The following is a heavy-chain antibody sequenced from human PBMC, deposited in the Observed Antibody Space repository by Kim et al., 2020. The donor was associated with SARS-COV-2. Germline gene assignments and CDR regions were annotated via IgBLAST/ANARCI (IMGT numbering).Heavy chain of an antibody. J-gene: IGHJ4*02. D-gene: IGHD3-16*01. V-gene: IGHV4-59*01. CDR3: ARMPYGGFDY. Sequence: GRTDYNPSLKSRVTIFIDTSKSQFSLRLSSVTAADTALYFCARMPYGGFDYWGQGTLVTVSS. CDR2: GRT.